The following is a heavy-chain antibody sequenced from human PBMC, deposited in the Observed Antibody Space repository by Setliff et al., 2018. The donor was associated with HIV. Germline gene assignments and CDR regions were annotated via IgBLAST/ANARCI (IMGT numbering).Heavy chain of an antibody. CDR3: AKTIGRYFDIFDN. V-gene: IGHV4-59*04. J-gene: IGHJ4*02. D-gene: IGHD3-9*01. CDR2: ISYTGST. Sequence: SETLSLTCTVSGGSISSYYWSWIRQPPGKGLEWIGTISYTGSTYYNPSLKSRVTTSVDTPKNQFSLKLNSVTAADTAVYYCAKTIGRYFDIFDNWGQGTLVTVSS. CDR1: GGSISSYY.